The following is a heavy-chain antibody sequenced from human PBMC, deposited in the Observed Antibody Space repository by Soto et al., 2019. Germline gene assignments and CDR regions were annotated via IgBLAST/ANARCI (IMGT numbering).Heavy chain of an antibody. V-gene: IGHV1-69*11. CDR1: GGTFSNYA. J-gene: IGHJ5*02. D-gene: IGHD3-9*01. Sequence: QVQLLQSGAEVKKPGSSVKVSCKASGGTFSNYAITWVRHAPGQGLEWLGRIIPIVGSTNFAQKVQCRVTLTADESTTTVYMDLSSLRSDDTAVYFCAKYGVKDRYFGNWFDPWGQGTLVTVSS. CDR2: IIPIVGST. CDR3: AKYGVKDRYFGNWFDP.